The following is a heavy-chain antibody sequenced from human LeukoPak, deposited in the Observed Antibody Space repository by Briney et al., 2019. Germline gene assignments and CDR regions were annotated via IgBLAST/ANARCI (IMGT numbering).Heavy chain of an antibody. Sequence: PSETLSLTCTVSGGSISSGGYYWSWIRQHPGKGLEWIGYIYYGGSTYYNPSLKSRVTISVDTSKNQFSLKLSSVTAADTAVYYCARGYGEPYFDYWGQGTLVTVSS. CDR3: ARGYGEPYFDY. CDR2: IYYGGST. CDR1: GGSISSGGYY. J-gene: IGHJ4*02. D-gene: IGHD4-17*01. V-gene: IGHV4-31*03.